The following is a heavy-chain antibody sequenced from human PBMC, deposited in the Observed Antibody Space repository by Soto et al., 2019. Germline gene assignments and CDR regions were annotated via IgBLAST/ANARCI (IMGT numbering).Heavy chain of an antibody. CDR1: GFTFSSYG. V-gene: IGHV3-33*01. CDR2: IWYDGSNK. J-gene: IGHJ4*02. D-gene: IGHD2-2*01. Sequence: PGGSLRLSCAASGFTFSSYGMHWVRQAPGKGLEWVAVIWYDGSNKYYADSVKGRFTISRDNSKNTLYLQMNSLRAEDTAVYYCARAIVVVPAASHDPYFDYWGQGTLVTVSS. CDR3: ARAIVVVPAASHDPYFDY.